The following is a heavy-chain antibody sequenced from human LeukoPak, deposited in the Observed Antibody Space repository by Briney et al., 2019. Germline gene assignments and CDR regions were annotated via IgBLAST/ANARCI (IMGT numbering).Heavy chain of an antibody. CDR2: INHSGST. CDR3: ARINPTLDWSGILRLGELSRKGPDYYCYMDV. D-gene: IGHD3-16*02. J-gene: IGHJ6*03. CDR1: GGSFSGYY. V-gene: IGHV4-34*01. Sequence: SETLSLTCAVYGGSFSGYYWSWIRQPPGKGLEWIGEINHSGSTNYNPSLKSRVTISVDTSKNQFSLKLSSVTAADTAVYYCARINPTLDWSGILRLGELSRKGPDYYCYMDVWGKGTTVTVSS.